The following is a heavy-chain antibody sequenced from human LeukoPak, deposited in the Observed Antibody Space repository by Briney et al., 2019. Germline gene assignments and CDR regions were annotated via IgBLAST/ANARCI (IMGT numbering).Heavy chain of an antibody. J-gene: IGHJ4*02. V-gene: IGHV4-61*08. Sequence: PSETLSLTCTVSGASLGSSAYYWGWIRLPPGKGLEWIGYIYYSGSTNYNPSLKSRVTISVDTSKNQFSLKLSSVTAADTAVYYCARAMVATIIDYWGQGTLVTVSS. CDR2: IYYSGST. CDR3: ARAMVATIIDY. D-gene: IGHD5-12*01. CDR1: GASLGSSAYY.